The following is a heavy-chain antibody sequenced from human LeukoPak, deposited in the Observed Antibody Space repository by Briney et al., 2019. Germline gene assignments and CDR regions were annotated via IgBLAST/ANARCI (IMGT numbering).Heavy chain of an antibody. CDR1: GGSVSSDSHY. CDR3: ARVYSYALDY. J-gene: IGHJ4*02. D-gene: IGHD5-18*01. Sequence: SETLSLTCTVSGGSVSSDSHYWSWIRQPPGKGLEWIGYIYYSGSTNYSPSLKSRVTISLDTSKNQFSLKLSSVTAADTAVYYCARVYSYALDYWGQGTLVTVSS. V-gene: IGHV4-61*01. CDR2: IYYSGST.